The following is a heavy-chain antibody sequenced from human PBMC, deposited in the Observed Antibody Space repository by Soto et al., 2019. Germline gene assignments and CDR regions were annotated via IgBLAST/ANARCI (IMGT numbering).Heavy chain of an antibody. CDR3: ATSPHCGGDCYDLDS. Sequence: GKSLKISCKGSGYRFTAYWINWVRQMPGRGLEWMGRIDPSDSDSKYSPSFEGHVSFSADKSISTAYLQWSSLRSSDTAMYFCATSPHCGGDCYDLDSWGQGTLVTVSS. V-gene: IGHV5-10-1*01. CDR1: GYRFTAYW. J-gene: IGHJ4*02. CDR2: IDPSDSDS. D-gene: IGHD2-21*01.